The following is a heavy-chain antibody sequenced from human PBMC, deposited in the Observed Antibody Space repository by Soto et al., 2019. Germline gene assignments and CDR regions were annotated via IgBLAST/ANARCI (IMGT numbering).Heavy chain of an antibody. CDR3: ARAPDDCSGGSCQYYFDY. CDR1: GGTFSSYA. J-gene: IGHJ4*02. V-gene: IGHV1-69*13. D-gene: IGHD2-15*01. CDR2: IIPIFGTA. Sequence: VASVKVSCKASGGTFSSYAISWVRQAPGQGLEWMGGIIPIFGTANYAQKFQGRVTITADESTSTAYMELSSLRSEDTAVYYCARAPDDCSGGSCQYYFDYWGQGTLVTV.